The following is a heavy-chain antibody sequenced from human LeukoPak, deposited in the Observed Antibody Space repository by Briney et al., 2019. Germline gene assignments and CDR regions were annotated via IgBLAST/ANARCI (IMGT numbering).Heavy chain of an antibody. D-gene: IGHD3-10*01. CDR2: IKRDGSEK. J-gene: IGHJ3*02. Sequence: PGGSLRLSCAVSGFTFSSYWMTWVRQAPGKGLEWVANIKRDGSEKYYVDSVKGRFTISRDNAENSLYLQMNSLRAEDTAVYYCARARDYGSGKANAFDIWGQGTMVTVSS. CDR1: GFTFSSYW. V-gene: IGHV3-7*05. CDR3: ARARDYGSGKANAFDI.